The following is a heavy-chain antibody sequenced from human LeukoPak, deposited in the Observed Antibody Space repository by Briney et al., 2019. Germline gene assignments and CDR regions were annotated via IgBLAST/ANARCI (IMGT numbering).Heavy chain of an antibody. V-gene: IGHV4-61*02. Sequence: PSETLSLTCTVSGGSLSSGSYYWSWIRQPAGKGLEWIGRIYTSGSTNYNPSLKSRVTISVDTSKNQFSLKLSSVTAADTAVYYCASLLNYYDSSGYSYYYYMDVWGKGTTVTVSS. D-gene: IGHD3-22*01. J-gene: IGHJ6*03. CDR1: GGSLSSGSYY. CDR3: ASLLNYYDSSGYSYYYYMDV. CDR2: IYTSGST.